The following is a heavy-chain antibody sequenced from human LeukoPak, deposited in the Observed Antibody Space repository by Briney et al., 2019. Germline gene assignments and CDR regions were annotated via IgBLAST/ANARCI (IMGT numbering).Heavy chain of an antibody. J-gene: IGHJ3*02. CDR2: ISWNSGSI. D-gene: IGHD1-26*01. V-gene: IGHV3-9*01. CDR3: ASFWRELPDAFDI. CDR1: GFTFDDYA. Sequence: PGGSLRLSCAASGFTFDDYAMHWVRQAPGKGLEWVSGISWNSGSIGYADSVKGRFTISRDNAKNTLYLQMNSLRAEDTAVYYCASFWRELPDAFDIWGQGTMVTVSS.